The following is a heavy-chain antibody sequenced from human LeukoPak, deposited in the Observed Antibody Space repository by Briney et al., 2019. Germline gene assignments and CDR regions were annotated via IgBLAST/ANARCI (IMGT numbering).Heavy chain of an antibody. CDR1: GFTVSSNY. J-gene: IGHJ6*02. V-gene: IGHV3-53*01. CDR2: IYSGGST. D-gene: IGHD6-13*01. Sequence: GGSLRLSCAASGFTVSSNYMSGVRQAPGKGLEWVSVIYSGGSTYYADSVKGRFTISRDNSKNTLYLQMNSLRAEDTAVYYCASYSGSWGHYYYSMYVWGQGTTVTVS. CDR3: ASYSGSWGHYYYSMYV.